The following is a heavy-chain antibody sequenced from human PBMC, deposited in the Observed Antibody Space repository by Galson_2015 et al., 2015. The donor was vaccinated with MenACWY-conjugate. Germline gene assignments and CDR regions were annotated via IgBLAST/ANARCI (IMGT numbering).Heavy chain of an antibody. V-gene: IGHV3-23*01. CDR2: ISGSGDKT. D-gene: IGHD6-6*01. CDR1: GFSFTSFG. CDR3: AKDICVASRRGLYYSDF. Sequence: SLRLSCAASGFSFTSFGMTWVRQAPGQGLEWVSGISGSGDKTYNAGSVRGRFTISRDNSKNTMYLQMNSLRAEDTAIYYCAKDICVASRRGLYYSDFWGQGILVTVSS. J-gene: IGHJ4*02.